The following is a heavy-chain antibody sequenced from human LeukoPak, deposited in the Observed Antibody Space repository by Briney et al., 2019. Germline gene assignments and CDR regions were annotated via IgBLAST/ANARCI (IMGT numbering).Heavy chain of an antibody. CDR3: ARVRGGWYLDF. Sequence: GGSLRLSCAASRFTSNSYAMSWVRQAPGKGLEWVSVIYSGGSTYYADSVKGRFTISRDKSKNTLYLQMNSLRAEDTAVYYCARVRGGWYLDFWGQGSLVTVSS. D-gene: IGHD6-19*01. CDR2: IYSGGST. CDR1: RFTSNSYA. V-gene: IGHV3-66*01. J-gene: IGHJ4*02.